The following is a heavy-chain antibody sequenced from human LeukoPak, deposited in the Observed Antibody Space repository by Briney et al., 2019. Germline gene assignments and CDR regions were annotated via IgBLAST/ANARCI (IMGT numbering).Heavy chain of an antibody. J-gene: IGHJ2*01. CDR3: ARAGGWYFDL. Sequence: PSETLSLTCTVSGGSISSYYWSRIRQPPGKGQEWIGYIYYSGSTNYNPSLKSRVTISVDTSKNQFSLKLSSVTAADTAVYYCARAGGWYFDLWGRGTLVTVSS. CDR2: IYYSGST. V-gene: IGHV4-59*01. CDR1: GGSISSYY. D-gene: IGHD3-16*01.